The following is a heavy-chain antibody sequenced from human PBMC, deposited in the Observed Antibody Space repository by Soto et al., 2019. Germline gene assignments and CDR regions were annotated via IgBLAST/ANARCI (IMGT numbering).Heavy chain of an antibody. Sequence: GGSLRLSCAASGFTFSSYSMNWVRQAPGKGLEWVSYISSSSSTIYYADSVKGRFTISRDNAKNSLYLQMNSLRDEDTAVYYCARDTLTFYYDSSGYYSYYGMDVWGQGTTVTVSS. V-gene: IGHV3-48*02. D-gene: IGHD3-22*01. CDR3: ARDTLTFYYDSSGYYSYYGMDV. J-gene: IGHJ6*02. CDR1: GFTFSSYS. CDR2: ISSSSSTI.